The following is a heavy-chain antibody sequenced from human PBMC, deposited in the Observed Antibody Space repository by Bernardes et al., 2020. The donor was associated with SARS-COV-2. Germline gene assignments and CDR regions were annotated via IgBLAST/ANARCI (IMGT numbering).Heavy chain of an antibody. CDR2: ISYDGSNK. Sequence: SLRLSCAASGFTFSSYAMHWVRQAPGKGLEWVAVISYDGSNKYYADSVKGRFTISRDYSKNTLYLQMNSLRAEDTAVYYCARDPDDYGDYAGPFDYWGQGTLVTVSS. CDR1: GFTFSSYA. D-gene: IGHD4-17*01. J-gene: IGHJ4*02. V-gene: IGHV3-30-3*01. CDR3: ARDPDDYGDYAGPFDY.